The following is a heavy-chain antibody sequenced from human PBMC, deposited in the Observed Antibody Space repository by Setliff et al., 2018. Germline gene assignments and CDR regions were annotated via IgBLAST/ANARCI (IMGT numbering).Heavy chain of an antibody. CDR2: IYPGDSDT. CDR3: ASREVEVAGTSYYYYMDV. V-gene: IGHV5-51*01. D-gene: IGHD6-19*01. CDR1: GYSFTSYW. Sequence: GESLKISCKGSGYSFTSYWIGWVRQMPGKGLEWMGIIYPGDSDTRYSPSLQGQVTISADESISTAYLQWSSLKASDTAMYYCASREVEVAGTSYYYYMDVWGKGTTVTVSS. J-gene: IGHJ6*03.